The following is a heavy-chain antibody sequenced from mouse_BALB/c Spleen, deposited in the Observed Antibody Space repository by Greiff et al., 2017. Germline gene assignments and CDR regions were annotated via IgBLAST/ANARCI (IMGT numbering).Heavy chain of an antibody. J-gene: IGHJ1*01. V-gene: IGHV3-8*02. D-gene: IGHD1-1*01. CDR3: ARYYYYGSSIWYFDV. CDR1: GDSITSGY. CDR2: ISYSGST. Sequence: EVQVVESGPSLVKPSQTLSLTCSVTGDSITSGYWNWIRKFPGNKLEYMGYISYSGSTYYNPSLKSRISITRDTSKNQYYLQLNSVTTEDTATYYCARYYYYGSSIWYFDVWGAGTTVTVSS.